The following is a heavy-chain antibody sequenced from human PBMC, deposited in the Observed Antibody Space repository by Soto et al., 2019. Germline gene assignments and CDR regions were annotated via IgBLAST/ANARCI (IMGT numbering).Heavy chain of an antibody. Sequence: ASVKVSCEASGYALTGDDMNWGAQATGKGREWRGWMNPKSGKTGYAKKFKGRVTLTRNTSLSPAYMELSSLRSEDTAVYYCASARAIHHGTDVRG. CDR2: MNPKSGKT. J-gene: IGHJ6*01. CDR1: GYALTGDD. V-gene: IGHV1-8*01. CDR3: ASARAIHHGTDV.